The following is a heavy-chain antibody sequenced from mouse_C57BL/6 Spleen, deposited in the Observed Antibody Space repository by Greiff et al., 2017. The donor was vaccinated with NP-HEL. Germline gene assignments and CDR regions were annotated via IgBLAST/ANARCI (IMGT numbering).Heavy chain of an antibody. Sequence: EVQLQQSGPGLVKPSQSLSLTCSVTGYSITSGYYWNWIRQFPGNKLEWMGYISYDGSNNYNPSLKNRISITRDTSKNQFFLKLNSVTTEDTATYYCARAPYYYGSSHYWYFDVWGTGTTVTVSS. CDR2: ISYDGSN. CDR1: GYSITSGYY. J-gene: IGHJ1*03. CDR3: ARAPYYYGSSHYWYFDV. D-gene: IGHD1-1*01. V-gene: IGHV3-6*01.